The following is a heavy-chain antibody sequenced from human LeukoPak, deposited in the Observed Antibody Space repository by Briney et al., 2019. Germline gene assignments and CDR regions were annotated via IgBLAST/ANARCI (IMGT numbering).Heavy chain of an antibody. D-gene: IGHD3-10*01. CDR3: ASELIRGDEGFDY. Sequence: ASVKVSCKTSAYTLISYYMHWVRQAPGQGLEWMGMINPSGGSTSYAQKFQGRVIMTRDTSTSTVYMELSSLRSEDTAVYYCASELIRGDEGFDYWGQGTLVTVSS. V-gene: IGHV1-46*01. CDR1: AYTLISYY. CDR2: INPSGGST. J-gene: IGHJ4*02.